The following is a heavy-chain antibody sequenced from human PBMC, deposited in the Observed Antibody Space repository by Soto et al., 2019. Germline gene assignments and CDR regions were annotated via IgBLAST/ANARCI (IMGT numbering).Heavy chain of an antibody. J-gene: IGHJ3*02. CDR1: GGSISSGGYY. V-gene: IGHV4-31*03. D-gene: IGHD3-9*01. CDR3: ARERRHYDILTGYLSGDAFDI. CDR2: IYYSGST. Sequence: KPSETLSLTCTVSGGSISSGGYYWSWIRQHPGKGLEWIGYIYYSGSTYYNPSLKSRVTISVDTSKNQFSLKLSSVTAADTAVYYCARERRHYDILTGYLSGDAFDIWGQGTMVTVSS.